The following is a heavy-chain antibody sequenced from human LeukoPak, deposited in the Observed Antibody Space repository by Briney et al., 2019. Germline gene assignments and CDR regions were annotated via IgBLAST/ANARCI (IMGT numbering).Heavy chain of an antibody. Sequence: GASVKVSCKASGYNFPTYSINWLRQAPGQGLEWMGWISPYYGNTNYTQRLQGRVTMTADKSTTTAYMELRSLTSDDTAVYYCARGRPVGSTSWSRRQLIDRDFFDYWGQGTLVTVSS. D-gene: IGHD6-13*01. J-gene: IGHJ4*02. CDR2: ISPYYGNT. CDR3: ARGRPVGSTSWSRRQLIDRDFFDY. V-gene: IGHV1-18*01. CDR1: GYNFPTYS.